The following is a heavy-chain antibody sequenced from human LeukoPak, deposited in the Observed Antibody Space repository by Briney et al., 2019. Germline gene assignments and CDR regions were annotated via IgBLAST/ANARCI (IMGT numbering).Heavy chain of an antibody. Sequence: SETLSLTCTVSGGSMSRYYWTWIRQPAGKGLEWIGRIFSSGSTNSNPSLKGRVTMSLDTSNNEFSLKLTSVAAADTAVYYCARERASAAGSWSQDYWGQGTLVTVSS. J-gene: IGHJ4*02. CDR2: IFSSGST. V-gene: IGHV4-4*07. CDR3: ARERASAAGSWSQDY. D-gene: IGHD6-13*01. CDR1: GGSMSRYY.